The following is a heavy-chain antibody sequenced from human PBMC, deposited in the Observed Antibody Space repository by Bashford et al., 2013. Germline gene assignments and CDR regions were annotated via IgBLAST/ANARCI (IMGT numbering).Heavy chain of an antibody. V-gene: IGHV4-30-4*01. J-gene: IGHJ4*02. D-gene: IGHD3-22*01. Sequence: SETLSLTCTVSGGSISSNDHYWSWVRQSPGKGLEWIGYIFYSGTTYYNPSLKNRITISVDTSRNQFSLNVNSVTAADTAVYYCARHVFRSQYDTSGYRSFDYWGQGTLVTVSS. CDR3: ARHVFRSQYDTSGYRSFDY. CDR1: GGSISSNDHY. CDR2: IFYSGTT.